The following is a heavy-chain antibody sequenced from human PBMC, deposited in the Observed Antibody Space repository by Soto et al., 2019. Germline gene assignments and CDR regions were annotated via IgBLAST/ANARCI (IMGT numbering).Heavy chain of an antibody. J-gene: IGHJ5*02. Sequence: EAQLVESGGGLVQPGGSLRLSCAASGFTFRVYTMHWFRQSPGKGLEWISSITSSGTTISYADSVKGRFTISRDNAKRALFLQMDTLRDEDTDVYYCARDGYSTSSDWPWFDPWCPGTLVNVSS. CDR2: ITSSGTTI. CDR1: GFTFRVYT. CDR3: ARDGYSTSSDWPWFDP. D-gene: IGHD6-6*01. V-gene: IGHV3-48*02.